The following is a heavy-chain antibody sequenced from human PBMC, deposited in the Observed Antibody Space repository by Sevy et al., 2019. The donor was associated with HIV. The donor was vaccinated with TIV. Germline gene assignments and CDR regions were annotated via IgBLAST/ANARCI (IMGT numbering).Heavy chain of an antibody. CDR2: ISYDGNNK. Sequence: GGSLRLSCAASGFTFSSYAMNWVGQAPGKGLEWVALISYDGNNKYYADSVKGRFTISRDNSKNTLYLQMNSLRGEDTAFYYCARGLAALPGYYYGLDVWGQGTTVTVSS. CDR3: ARGLAALPGYYYGLDV. D-gene: IGHD6-6*01. V-gene: IGHV3-30*04. J-gene: IGHJ6*02. CDR1: GFTFSSYA.